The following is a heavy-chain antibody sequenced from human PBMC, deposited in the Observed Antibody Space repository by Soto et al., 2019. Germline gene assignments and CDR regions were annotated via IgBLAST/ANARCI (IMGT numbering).Heavy chain of an antibody. Sequence: ASVKVSCKAPGYTFTRYHMHWVRQAPGQGLEWMGIINPSGGSASYAQKFQGRVTMTRDTSTSTVYMELSSLRSEDTAVYFCARDGCSSTTCYVYWGQGTLVTVSS. CDR3: ARDGCSSTTCYVY. J-gene: IGHJ4*02. CDR2: INPSGGSA. V-gene: IGHV1-46*01. D-gene: IGHD2-2*01. CDR1: GYTFTRYH.